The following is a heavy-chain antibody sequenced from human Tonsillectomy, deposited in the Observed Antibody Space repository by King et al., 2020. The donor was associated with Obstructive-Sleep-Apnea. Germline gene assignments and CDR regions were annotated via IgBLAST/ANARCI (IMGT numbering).Heavy chain of an antibody. D-gene: IGHD4-17*01. CDR2: ITYDGSNK. CDR1: GFTFSSYS. J-gene: IGHJ4*02. CDR3: ARYLLPYGDDAFDY. Sequence: VQLVESGGGVVQPGRSLRLSCAASGFTFSSYSMHWVRQAPGKGLEWVSAITYDGSNKYYADSVKGRFTISRDNSKNTLYLPINSLRAERTALYYCARYLLPYGDDAFDYWGQGTLVTVSS. V-gene: IGHV3-30*04.